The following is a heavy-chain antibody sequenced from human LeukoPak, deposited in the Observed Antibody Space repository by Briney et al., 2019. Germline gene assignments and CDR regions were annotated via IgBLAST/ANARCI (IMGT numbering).Heavy chain of an antibody. J-gene: IGHJ4*01. Sequence: PGGSLRLSCAASGFTFNRYWMHWVRQAPGEGPVWVAHILNDGGSTSYADSVKGRFTISRDNAKNTLSLQMNSLRAEDTAVYYCVRHNYGYDNWCQVTPVTVSS. CDR3: VRHNYGYDN. V-gene: IGHV3-74*01. CDR2: ILNDGGST. D-gene: IGHD5-18*01. CDR1: GFTFNRYW.